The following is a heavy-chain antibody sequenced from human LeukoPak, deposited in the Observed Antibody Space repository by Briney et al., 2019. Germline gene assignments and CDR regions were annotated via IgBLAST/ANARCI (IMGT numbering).Heavy chain of an antibody. CDR2: ISSSSSYI. Sequence: GGSLRLSCAASGFTFSSYSMNWVRQAPGKGLEWVSSISSSSSYIYYADSVKGRFTISRDNAKNTLYLQMNSLRAEDTAVYYCARESQDSSGYPKNDYWGQGTLVTVSS. D-gene: IGHD3-22*01. J-gene: IGHJ4*02. CDR3: ARESQDSSGYPKNDY. V-gene: IGHV3-21*01. CDR1: GFTFSSYS.